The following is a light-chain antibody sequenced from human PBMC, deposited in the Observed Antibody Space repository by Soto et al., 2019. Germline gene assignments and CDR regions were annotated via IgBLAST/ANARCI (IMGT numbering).Light chain of an antibody. Sequence: DIQMTQSPSSLSASVGDRVTITCRTSQSISYYLNGYQQKPGKAPKLLIYAASSLQSGVPSRFSGSGSGTDFTLTISSLQPDDSATYYCQQRYSSPRAFGQGTKVEVQ. J-gene: IGKJ1*01. CDR2: AAS. CDR1: QSISYY. CDR3: QQRYSSPRA. V-gene: IGKV1-39*01.